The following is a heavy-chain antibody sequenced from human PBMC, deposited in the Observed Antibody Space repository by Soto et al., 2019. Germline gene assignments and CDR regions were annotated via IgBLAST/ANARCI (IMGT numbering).Heavy chain of an antibody. J-gene: IGHJ3*02. CDR2: IYSAGST. CDR1: GGSISGYF. D-gene: IGHD3-16*01. Sequence: QLQLQESGPGLVKPSETLSLICTVSGGSISGYFWSWVRQPAGKGLEWIGRIYSAGSTNYNPSLTIRGTMAVDTSPHQFTLKVTSVTAADTAMYYCVRGDVSDIWGRGTMVTVSS. CDR3: VRGDVSDI. V-gene: IGHV4-4*07.